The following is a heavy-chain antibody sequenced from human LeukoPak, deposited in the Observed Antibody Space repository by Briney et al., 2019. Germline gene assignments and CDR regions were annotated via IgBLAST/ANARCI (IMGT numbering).Heavy chain of an antibody. CDR2: IIPIFGTA. V-gene: IGHV1-69*05. J-gene: IGHJ6*03. CDR3: ARGAPSSSLYYYYMDV. Sequence: ASVKVSCKASGGTFSSYAISWVRQAPGQGLEWMGGIIPIFGTANYAQKFQGRVTTTTDESTSTAYMELSSLRSEDTAVYYCARGAPSSSLYYYYMDVWGKGTTVTISS. CDR1: GGTFSSYA. D-gene: IGHD6-6*01.